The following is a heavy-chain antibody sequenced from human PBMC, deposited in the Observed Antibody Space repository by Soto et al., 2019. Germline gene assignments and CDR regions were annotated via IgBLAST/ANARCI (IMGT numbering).Heavy chain of an antibody. CDR1: GFTFSSYA. V-gene: IGHV3-30-3*01. J-gene: IGHJ4*02. D-gene: IGHD3-16*01. CDR3: ARDVRVWGLTFSDLASIFDY. Sequence: QVQLVESGGGVVQPGRSLRLSCAASGFTFSSYAMHWVRQAPGKGLEWVAVISYDGSNKYYADSVKDRFTISRDNSKNTLYLQMNSLRAEDTAVYYCARDVRVWGLTFSDLASIFDYWGQGTLVTVSS. CDR2: ISYDGSNK.